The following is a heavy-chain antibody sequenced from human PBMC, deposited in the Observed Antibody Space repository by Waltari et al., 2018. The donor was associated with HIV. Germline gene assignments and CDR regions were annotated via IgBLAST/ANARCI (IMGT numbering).Heavy chain of an antibody. D-gene: IGHD3-10*01. CDR2: INRDGSTI. V-gene: IGHV3-74*01. CDR1: GFTFSSYW. J-gene: IGHJ6*02. Sequence: EVQLVESGGGLVQPGGSLRLSCSASGFTFSSYWLTWGRQAPGKGLVWVSGINRDGSTIRYADSVKGRFTISRDNAKNTLYLQMNSLRAEDTALYYCARGQYYSMDVWGQGTTVTVSS. CDR3: ARGQYYSMDV.